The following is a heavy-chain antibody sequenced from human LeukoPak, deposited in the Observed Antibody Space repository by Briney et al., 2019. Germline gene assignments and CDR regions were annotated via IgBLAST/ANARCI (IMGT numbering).Heavy chain of an antibody. CDR2: ISPGGGWT. Sequence: ASVKVSCKASGYSFTTYFMHWVRQAPGQGLEWLGIISPGGGWTNYAQNFQGRVTMTEDTSTDTAYMELSSLRLEDTAVYYCATDQGQFGDPSFDYWGQGTLVTVSS. V-gene: IGHV1-46*01. D-gene: IGHD3-10*01. CDR3: ATDQGQFGDPSFDY. CDR1: GYSFTTYF. J-gene: IGHJ4*02.